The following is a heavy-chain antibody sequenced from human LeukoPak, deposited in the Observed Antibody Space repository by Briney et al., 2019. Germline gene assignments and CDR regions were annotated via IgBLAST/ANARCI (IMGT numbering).Heavy chain of an antibody. V-gene: IGHV1-69*13. CDR3: ARVRSYCSSTSCRYNQAFDI. CDR2: IIPIFGTA. Sequence: ASVKVSCKASGGTFSSYAISWVRQAPGQGLEWMGGIIPIFGTANYAQKFQGRVTITADESTSTAYMKLSSLRSEDTAVYYCARVRSYCSSTSCRYNQAFDIWGQGAMVTVSS. J-gene: IGHJ3*02. D-gene: IGHD2-2*01. CDR1: GGTFSSYA.